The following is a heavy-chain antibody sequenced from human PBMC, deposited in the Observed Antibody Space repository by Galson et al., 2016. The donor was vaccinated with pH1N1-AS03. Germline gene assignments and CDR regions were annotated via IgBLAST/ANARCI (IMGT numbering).Heavy chain of an antibody. V-gene: IGHV4-34*01. CDR3: ARLLGKAFPRLGRNFGMDV. D-gene: IGHD3-16*01. CDR2: VDHSGII. J-gene: IGHJ6*02. Sequence: ETLSLTCDVLGGTFSGFFWTWVHQSSGKGLEWIGEVDHSGIITYNPSLRSRLNISLDTSSRQFSLKLTSVTAADTAVYFCARLLGKAFPRLGRNFGMDVWGQGTTVTVSS. CDR1: GGTFSGFF.